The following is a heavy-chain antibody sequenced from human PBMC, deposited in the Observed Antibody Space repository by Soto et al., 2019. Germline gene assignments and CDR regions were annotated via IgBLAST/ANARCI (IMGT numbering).Heavy chain of an antibody. CDR2: ISDSGTRT. Sequence: EAQLLESGGGLVQPGESLRLSCAASGFTFRQYAMSWVRQAPGKGLEWVSAISDSGTRTYYADSVKGRFTVSRDNSRNTLYLQMISLRAEDTAVYYCAKVFVATIREGFDYWGQGTLVTVSS. J-gene: IGHJ4*02. CDR1: GFTFRQYA. D-gene: IGHD5-12*01. V-gene: IGHV3-23*01. CDR3: AKVFVATIREGFDY.